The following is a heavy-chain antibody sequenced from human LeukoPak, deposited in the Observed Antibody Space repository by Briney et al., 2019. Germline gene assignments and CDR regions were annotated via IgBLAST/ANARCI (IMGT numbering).Heavy chain of an antibody. CDR2: IYPGDSDT. J-gene: IGHJ4*02. CDR3: ARHSRGRGYSGYDTPIGDY. D-gene: IGHD5-12*01. CDR1: GYSFTSYW. V-gene: IGHV5-51*01. Sequence: GESLKISCKGSGYSFTSYWIGWVRQMPGKGLEWMGIIYPGDSDTRYSPSFQGQVTISADKSIGTAYLQWSSLKASDTAMYYCARHSRGRGYSGYDTPIGDYWGQGTLVTVSS.